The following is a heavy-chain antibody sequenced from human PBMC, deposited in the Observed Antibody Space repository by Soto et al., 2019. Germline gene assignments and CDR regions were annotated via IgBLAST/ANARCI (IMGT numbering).Heavy chain of an antibody. Sequence: GASVKGSCKASGYTFTSYGISWVRQAPGQGLEWMGWISAYNGNTNYAQKLQGRVTMTTDTSTSTAYMELRSLRSDDTAVYYCARNHPHDSSGYPFDYWGQGTLVTVSS. CDR2: ISAYNGNT. J-gene: IGHJ4*02. V-gene: IGHV1-18*01. CDR1: GYTFTSYG. D-gene: IGHD3-22*01. CDR3: ARNHPHDSSGYPFDY.